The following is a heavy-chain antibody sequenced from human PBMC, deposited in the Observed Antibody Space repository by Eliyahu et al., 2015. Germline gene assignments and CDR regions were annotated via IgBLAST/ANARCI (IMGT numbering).Heavy chain of an antibody. V-gene: IGHV2-26*01. J-gene: IGHJ4*02. Sequence: QVTLKESGPVLVKPTETLTLTCTVSGXXLSNAXXGVSWTRQPPGKALEWLAHIFSNDEKSYSTSLKSRLTISKDTSKSQVVLTMTNMDPVDTATYYCARIRDYYDSSGYYESNFDYWGQGTLVTVSS. D-gene: IGHD3-22*01. CDR2: IFSNDEK. CDR1: GXXLSNAXXG. CDR3: ARIRDYYDSSGYYESNFDY.